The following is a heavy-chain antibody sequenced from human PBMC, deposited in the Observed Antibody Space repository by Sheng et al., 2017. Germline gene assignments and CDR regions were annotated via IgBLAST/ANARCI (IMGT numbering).Heavy chain of an antibody. V-gene: IGHV3-74*03. J-gene: IGHJ4*02. CDR1: GFTFSSYW. CDR2: IKSDGSST. Sequence: EVQLVASGGGLVQPGGSLRLSCAASGFTFSSYWMHWVRQAPGTGLVWVARIKSDGSSTTYADSVQGRFTISRDNAKNTLYLQMNSLRAEDTAVYFCARVIYSYINYLDYWGQGTLVTVSS. CDR3: ARVIYSYINYLDY. D-gene: IGHD2-21*01.